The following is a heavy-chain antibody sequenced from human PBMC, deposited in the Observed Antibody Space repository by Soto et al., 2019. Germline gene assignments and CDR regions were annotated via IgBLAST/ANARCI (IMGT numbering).Heavy chain of an antibody. CDR3: ARVRIAARLNYYYGMDV. D-gene: IGHD6-6*01. Sequence: SETLSLTCTVSGGSISGYYWSWIRQPPGKGLEWIGYIYYSGSTNYNPSLKSRVTISVDTSKNQFSLKLSSVTAADTAVYYCARVRIAARLNYYYGMDVWGQGTTVTVSS. J-gene: IGHJ6*02. CDR1: GGSISGYY. CDR2: IYYSGST. V-gene: IGHV4-59*01.